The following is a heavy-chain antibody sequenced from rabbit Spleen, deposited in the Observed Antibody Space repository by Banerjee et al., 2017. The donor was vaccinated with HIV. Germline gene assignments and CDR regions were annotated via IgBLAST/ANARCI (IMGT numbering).Heavy chain of an antibody. V-gene: IGHV1S45*01. CDR1: GFSFSSNW. D-gene: IGHD1-1*01. Sequence: LEESGGGLVKPGGTLTLTCTVSGFSFSSNWICWVRQAPGKGLGWIACIDTNDGDTDYANWPKGRFTISKTSSTTVTLQMTSLTAADTATYFCARNYVNAFDPWGQGTLVTVS. CDR3: ARNYVNAFDP. CDR2: IDTNDGDT. J-gene: IGHJ2*01.